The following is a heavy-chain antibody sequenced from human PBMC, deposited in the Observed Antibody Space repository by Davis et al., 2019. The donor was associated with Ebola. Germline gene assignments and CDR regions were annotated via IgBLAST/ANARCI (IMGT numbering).Heavy chain of an antibody. J-gene: IGHJ6*02. D-gene: IGHD1-20*01. V-gene: IGHV1-3*01. Sequence: AASVKVSCKASGYTFTSYPMHWARQAPGQRLEWMGWINVDNGNTKYSHNFQARVTITRDTSASTAYMELSSLTSEDTAVYYCARVDNWNRQSYFYGMDVWGQGTTVTVSS. CDR1: GYTFTSYP. CDR2: INVDNGNT. CDR3: ARVDNWNRQSYFYGMDV.